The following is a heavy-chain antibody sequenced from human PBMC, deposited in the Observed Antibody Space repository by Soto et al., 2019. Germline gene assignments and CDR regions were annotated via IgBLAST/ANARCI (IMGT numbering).Heavy chain of an antibody. CDR2: ISGSGGSA. CDR1: GCTFSSYA. CDR3: AREVDRALVGSPHYFDY. D-gene: IGHD5-18*01. Sequence: GGSLRLSCAASGCTFSSYAMSWVRQAPGKGLEWVSAISGSGGSAYYADSVKGRFTISRDNSKNTLYLQMNSLRAEDTAVYYCAREVDRALVGSPHYFDYWGQGTLVTVSS. J-gene: IGHJ4*01. V-gene: IGHV3-23*01.